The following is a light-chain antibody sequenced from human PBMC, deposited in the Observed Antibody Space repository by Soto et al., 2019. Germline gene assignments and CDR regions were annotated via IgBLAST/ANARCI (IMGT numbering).Light chain of an antibody. V-gene: IGLV1-40*01. CDR2: DNS. J-gene: IGLJ1*01. Sequence: QSVLTQPPSVSGAPGQRVTISCTGSSSNIGAGYNVHWYQQLPGTAPKLLIFDNSNRPSGVPDRFSGSKSGASASLAITGLQSEDEADHYCKSYASSLNGLYVFGTGTKVTVL. CDR1: SSNIGAGYN. CDR3: KSYASSLNGLYV.